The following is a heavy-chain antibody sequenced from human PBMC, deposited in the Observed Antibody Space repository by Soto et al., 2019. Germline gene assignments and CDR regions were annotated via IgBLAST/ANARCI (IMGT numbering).Heavy chain of an antibody. V-gene: IGHV3-74*01. Sequence: GGSLRLSCAASGFTFSSYWMHWVRQAPGKGLVWVSRINSDGSSTSYADSVKGRFTISRDNAKNTLYLQMNSLRAEDTAVYYCARVRGPSSGYFDWLGGDNWFDPWGQGTLVTVSS. CDR1: GFTFSSYW. CDR2: INSDGSST. J-gene: IGHJ5*02. D-gene: IGHD3-9*01. CDR3: ARVRGPSSGYFDWLGGDNWFDP.